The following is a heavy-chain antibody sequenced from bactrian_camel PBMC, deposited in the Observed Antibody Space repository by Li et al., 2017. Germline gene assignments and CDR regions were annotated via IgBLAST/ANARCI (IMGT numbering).Heavy chain of an antibody. CDR3: AKGGYGGSWFDF. Sequence: VQLVESGGGLVHPGGSLKLSCAASGFTFSNYSMSWVRQAPGKVLEWVASVGSVGTSTSYVDSVKGRFTVSRGDAKNTLYLQLNSLKTEDMAMYYCAKGGYGGSWFDFWGQGTQVTVS. V-gene: IGHV3S42*01. CDR1: GFTFSNYS. CDR2: VGSVGTST. D-gene: IGHD6*01. J-gene: IGHJ6*01.